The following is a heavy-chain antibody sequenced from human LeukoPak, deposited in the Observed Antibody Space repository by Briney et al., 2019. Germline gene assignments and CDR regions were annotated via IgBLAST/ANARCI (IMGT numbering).Heavy chain of an antibody. V-gene: IGHV4-59*01. Sequence: SETLSLTCTVSGGSISSYYWSWIRQPPGKGLEWIGYIYYSGSTNYNPSLKSRVTISVDTSKNQFSLKLSSVTAADTAVYYRARGRRAAAGLYYFDYWGQGTLVTVSS. CDR1: GGSISSYY. CDR3: ARGRRAAAGLYYFDY. CDR2: IYYSGST. J-gene: IGHJ4*02. D-gene: IGHD6-13*01.